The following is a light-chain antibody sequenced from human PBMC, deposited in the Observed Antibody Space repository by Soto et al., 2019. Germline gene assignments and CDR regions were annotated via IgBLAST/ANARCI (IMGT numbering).Light chain of an antibody. CDR1: QSVSDTY. J-gene: IGKJ1*01. Sequence: VLTQSPGTLSLSPGERATLSCRASQSVSDTYLAWYQQKPGQAPRLLIYGASSRATGIPERFSGSGSGTDVNLTISTLEPEDFAVYYCQQYGSSPWTFGQGTKVEI. CDR2: GAS. CDR3: QQYGSSPWT. V-gene: IGKV3-20*01.